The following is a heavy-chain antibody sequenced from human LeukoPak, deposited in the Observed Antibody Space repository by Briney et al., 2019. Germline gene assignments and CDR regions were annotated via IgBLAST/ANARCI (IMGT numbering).Heavy chain of an antibody. J-gene: IGHJ4*02. CDR3: ARDLEKMNYYDRSAYWDY. V-gene: IGHV1-2*02. D-gene: IGHD3-22*01. CDR2: INPNSGGT. CDR1: GYTFPNYG. Sequence: ASVKVSCKASGYTFPNYGLTWVRQAPGQGLEWMGWINPNSGGTDYAQKFQGRVTMTRDTSISTAYMELSRLRSDDTAVYFCARDLEKMNYYDRSAYWDYWGQGTLVTVSS.